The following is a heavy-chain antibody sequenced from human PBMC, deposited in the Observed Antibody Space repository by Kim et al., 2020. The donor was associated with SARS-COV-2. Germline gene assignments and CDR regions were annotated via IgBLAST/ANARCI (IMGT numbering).Heavy chain of an antibody. Sequence: GRSLRLSCAASGITFSSYGMHWVRQAPGKGLEWVAVISYDGSNKYYADSVKGRFTISRDNSKNTLYLQMNSLRAEDTAVYYCAKGGMSVPTDHDYWGQGT. CDR3: AKGGMSVPTDHDY. D-gene: IGHD6-25*01. CDR1: GITFSSYG. V-gene: IGHV3-30*18. CDR2: ISYDGSNK. J-gene: IGHJ4*02.